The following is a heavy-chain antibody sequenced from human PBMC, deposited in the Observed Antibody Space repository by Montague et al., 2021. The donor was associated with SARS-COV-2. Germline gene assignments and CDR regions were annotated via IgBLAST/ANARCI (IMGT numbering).Heavy chain of an antibody. Sequence: SETQSLTCTVSGGSFSRYYWSWIRQPPGKGLEWIGYIYYSGSTNYNPSLKSRVTISEDTSKNQFSLKLSSVTAADTAVYYCARRYSAYDDYFDYWGQGTLVTVSS. D-gene: IGHD5-12*01. J-gene: IGHJ4*02. CDR2: IYYSGST. CDR1: GGSFSRYY. V-gene: IGHV4-59*08. CDR3: ARRYSAYDDYFDY.